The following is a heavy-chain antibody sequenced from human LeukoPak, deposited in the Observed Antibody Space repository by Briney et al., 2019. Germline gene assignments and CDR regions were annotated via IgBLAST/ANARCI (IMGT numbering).Heavy chain of an antibody. CDR3: AKGNGYSYGRYYFDY. J-gene: IGHJ4*02. CDR2: ITASGGNT. CDR1: GFTFSSYA. D-gene: IGHD5-18*01. V-gene: IGHV3-23*01. Sequence: PGGSLRLSCAASGFTFSSYAVGWVRQAPGKGLEWVSAITASGGNTYYADSVKGRFTISRDNSKNTLYLQVNSLRAEDTAVYYCAKGNGYSYGRYYFDYWGQGTLVTGSS.